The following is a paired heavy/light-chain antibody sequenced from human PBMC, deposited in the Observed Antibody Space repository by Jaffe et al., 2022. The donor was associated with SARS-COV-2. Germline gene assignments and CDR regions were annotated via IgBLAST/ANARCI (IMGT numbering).Light chain of an antibody. CDR2: LTN. CDR3: STWDSILSAWV. CDR1: SSNIGNNY. Sequence: QSVLTQAPSASGTPGQRVTISCSGSSSNIGNNYVFWYQQLPGTAPKLLIYLTNQRPSGVPDRFSGSKSGTSGSLAISGLRPEDEADYSCSTWDSILSAWVFGGGTKLTVL. J-gene: IGLJ3*02. V-gene: IGLV1-47*01.
Heavy chain of an antibody. J-gene: IGHJ5*02. CDR3: VRHDGTVTLNWFGP. V-gene: IGHV4-39*01. D-gene: IGHD2-21*02. CDR2: IYYSGRT. Sequence: QVQLQESGPGLVKPSETLSLTCNVSGDSISSSSKYWGWVRQPPGKGLEWIGSIYYSGRTYYHPSLESRVSISVDTSKNQFSLRMSSVIAADTAVYYCVRHDGTVTLNWFGPWGQGTLVTVST. CDR1: GDSISSSSKY.